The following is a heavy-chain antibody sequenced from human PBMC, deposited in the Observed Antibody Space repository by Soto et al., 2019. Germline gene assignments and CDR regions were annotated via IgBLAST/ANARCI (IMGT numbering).Heavy chain of an antibody. V-gene: IGHV1-69*01. Sequence: QVQLVQSGAEVKKPGSSVKVSCKASGGTFSSYATIWVRQAPGQGLEWMGGIIPIFGTANYAQKFQGRVTITADESTSTAYMELSSLRSEDTAVYYCARDPGDYDYVWGSYRHPTPYGMDVWGQGTTVTVSS. CDR1: GGTFSSYA. CDR2: IIPIFGTA. J-gene: IGHJ6*02. CDR3: ARDPGDYDYVWGSYRHPTPYGMDV. D-gene: IGHD3-16*02.